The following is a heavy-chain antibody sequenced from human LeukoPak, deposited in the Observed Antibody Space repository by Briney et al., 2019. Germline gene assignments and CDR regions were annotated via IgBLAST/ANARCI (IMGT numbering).Heavy chain of an antibody. CDR3: ARSRAYSGYEKVYYFDY. Sequence: GESLKISCKGSGYTFSNYYIGWVRQMPGKGLEWMGIISPGDSDARYSPSFQGQVTISADKSISTAYLRWSSLKASDTAIYYCARSRAYSGYEKVYYFDYWGQGTLVTVSS. CDR2: ISPGDSDA. D-gene: IGHD5-12*01. V-gene: IGHV5-51*01. J-gene: IGHJ4*02. CDR1: GYTFSNYY.